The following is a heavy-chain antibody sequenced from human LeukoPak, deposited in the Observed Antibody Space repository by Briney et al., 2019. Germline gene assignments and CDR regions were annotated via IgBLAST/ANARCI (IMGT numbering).Heavy chain of an antibody. V-gene: IGHV4-38-2*02. Sequence: PSETLSLTCTVSGYSISSGYYWGWIRQPPGKGLEWIGSIYHSGSTYYNPSLKSRVTISVDTSKNQFSLKLSSVTAADTAVYYCARDALYKDAFDIWGQGTMVTVSS. D-gene: IGHD1-14*01. CDR2: IYHSGST. J-gene: IGHJ3*02. CDR1: GYSISSGYY. CDR3: ARDALYKDAFDI.